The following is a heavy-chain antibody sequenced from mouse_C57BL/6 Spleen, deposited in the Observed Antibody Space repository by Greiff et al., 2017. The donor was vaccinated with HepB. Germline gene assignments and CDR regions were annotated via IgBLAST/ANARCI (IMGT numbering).Heavy chain of an antibody. Sequence: EVQLQQSGAELVRPGASVKLSCTASGFNIKDYYMHWVKQRPEQGLEWIGRIDPEDGDTEYAPKFQGKATMTADTSSNTAYLQLSSLTSEDTAVYYCTTGFHYYGSSSDWYFDVWGTGTTVTVSS. CDR2: IDPEDGDT. J-gene: IGHJ1*03. V-gene: IGHV14-1*01. D-gene: IGHD1-1*01. CDR1: GFNIKDYY. CDR3: TTGFHYYGSSSDWYFDV.